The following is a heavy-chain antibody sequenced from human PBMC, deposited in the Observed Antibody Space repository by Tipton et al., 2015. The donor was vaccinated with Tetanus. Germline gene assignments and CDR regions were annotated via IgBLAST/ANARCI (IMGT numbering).Heavy chain of an antibody. CDR2: IYNSGST. Sequence: TLSLTCTVSGGSISSGGYYWSWIRQHPGKGLEWIGDIYNSGSTYYNPSLKSRVTILVDTTKNQFSLKLKSVTAADPAVYYCARDQARGARGWNYFDSWGQGSLVTVSS. J-gene: IGHJ4*02. CDR3: ARDQARGARGWNYFDS. CDR1: GGSISSGGYY. V-gene: IGHV4-31*03. D-gene: IGHD1-26*01.